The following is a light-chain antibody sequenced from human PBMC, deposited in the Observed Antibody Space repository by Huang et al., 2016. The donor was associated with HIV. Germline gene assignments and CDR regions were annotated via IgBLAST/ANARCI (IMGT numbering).Light chain of an antibody. CDR2: AAS. V-gene: IGKV3-15*01. Sequence: EIVMTQSPGTLSVAPGERATLSCRASQNINTNLAGFQQKPGQAPRLLIYAASTRTAEFPARFSGSGSRTDFTLTSSSLQSEDIAVYYCQQYNDWPRSFGQGTKVEIK. CDR3: QQYNDWPRS. CDR1: QNINTN. J-gene: IGKJ1*01.